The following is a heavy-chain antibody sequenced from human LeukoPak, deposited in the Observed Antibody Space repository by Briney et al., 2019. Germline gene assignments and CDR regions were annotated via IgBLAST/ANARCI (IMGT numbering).Heavy chain of an antibody. CDR1: GFTFSSYT. J-gene: IGHJ6*03. D-gene: IGHD6-13*01. CDR3: ASAPMYSSSWYYYYYYMDV. Sequence: GGSLRLSCAASGFTFSSYTMNWVRQAPGKGLEWVSSISSSSSYIYYADSVKGRFTISRDNAKNSLYLQMNSLRAEDTAVYYCASAPMYSSSWYYYYYYMDVWGKGTTVTVSS. CDR2: ISSSSSYI. V-gene: IGHV3-21*01.